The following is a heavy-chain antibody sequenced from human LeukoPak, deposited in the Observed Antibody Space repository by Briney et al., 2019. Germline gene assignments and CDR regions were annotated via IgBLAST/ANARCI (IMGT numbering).Heavy chain of an antibody. CDR1: GGSISSSSYY. D-gene: IGHD7-27*01. CDR3: ARAREGTGSYYYYYMDV. J-gene: IGHJ6*03. V-gene: IGHV4-39*07. Sequence: SDTLSLTCTVSGGSISSSSYYWAWIRQPPGKGLEWIESIFYNGNTYYNPPLKGRVTISIDTSNNHFSLRLTSVTAADTAVYYCARAREGTGSYYYYYMDVWGKGTTVTVS. CDR2: IFYNGNT.